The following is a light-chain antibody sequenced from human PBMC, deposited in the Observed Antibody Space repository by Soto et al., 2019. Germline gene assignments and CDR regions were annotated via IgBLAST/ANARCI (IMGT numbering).Light chain of an antibody. V-gene: IGKV3-11*01. CDR2: DAS. CDR3: HQRSNWPPT. Sequence: NVLTQSPATLSLSPGERATLSCRASQSVSSNLAWYQQKPGQAPRLLIFDASNRATGIPVRFSGSGSGTDFTLTISSLQPEDFAVYYCHQRSNWPPTFGGGTKVDIK. J-gene: IGKJ4*01. CDR1: QSVSSN.